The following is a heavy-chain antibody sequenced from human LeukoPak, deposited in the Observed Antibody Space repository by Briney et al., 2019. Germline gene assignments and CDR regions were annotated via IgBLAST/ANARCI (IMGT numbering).Heavy chain of an antibody. V-gene: IGHV3-21*01. Sequence: PGGSLRLSCAASGFTFSSYSMNWVRQAPGKGLDWVSSISSSSSYIYYADSVKGRFTISRDNAKNSLYLQMNSLRAEDTAVYYCARDFRIGDAFDIWGQGTMVTVSS. CDR1: GFTFSSYS. CDR2: ISSSSSYI. D-gene: IGHD2-15*01. J-gene: IGHJ3*02. CDR3: ARDFRIGDAFDI.